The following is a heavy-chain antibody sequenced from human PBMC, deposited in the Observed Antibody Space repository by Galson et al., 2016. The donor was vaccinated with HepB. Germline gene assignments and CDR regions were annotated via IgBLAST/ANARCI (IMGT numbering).Heavy chain of an antibody. CDR1: GFTFSSYG. CDR3: ARGRSGSSWVAEEDY. CDR2: IWFDGSRK. V-gene: IGHV3-33*01. Sequence: SLRLSCAASGFTFSSYGMHWVRQAPGKGLEWAAIIWFDGSRKSYADSVKGRFTVSRDNSKNTLDMEMNNLRAEDTAVYYCARGRSGSSWVAEEDYWGQGTLVTVSS. D-gene: IGHD6-13*01. J-gene: IGHJ4*02.